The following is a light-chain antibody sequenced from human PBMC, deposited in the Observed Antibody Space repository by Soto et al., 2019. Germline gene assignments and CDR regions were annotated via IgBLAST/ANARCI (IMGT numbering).Light chain of an antibody. V-gene: IGKV3-20*01. CDR1: QSVSSSY. Sequence: EIVLTQSPGTLSLSPGERATLSCRASQSVSSSYLAWYQQKPGQAPRLLIYGASSRATGIPDRFSGSGSGTDFTRTISRLEPADFAVYYWQQYGSSPWTFGQGTKVEIK. CDR2: GAS. CDR3: QQYGSSPWT. J-gene: IGKJ1*01.